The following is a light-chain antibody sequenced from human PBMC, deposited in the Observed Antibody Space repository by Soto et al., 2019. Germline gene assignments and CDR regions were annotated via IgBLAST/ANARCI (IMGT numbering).Light chain of an antibody. CDR1: QSVSSN. V-gene: IGKV3-15*01. CDR3: QQYDNWPLT. J-gene: IGKJ4*01. Sequence: EIVMTQSPATLSVSPGERATLSCRASQSVSSNLAWYQQKSGQTPRLLIYGASTRATDIPARFSGGGSGTDFTLTISSLQSEDFAVYYCQQYDNWPLTFGGGTKVEI. CDR2: GAS.